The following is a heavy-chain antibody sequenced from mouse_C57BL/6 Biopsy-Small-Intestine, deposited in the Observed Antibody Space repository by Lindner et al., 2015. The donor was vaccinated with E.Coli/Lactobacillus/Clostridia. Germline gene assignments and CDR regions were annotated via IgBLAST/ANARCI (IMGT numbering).Heavy chain of an antibody. D-gene: IGHD2-4*01. J-gene: IGHJ4*01. CDR2: IIPNIGAL. CDR1: GDTFSSYG. Sequence: SVKVSCKASGDTFSSYGVIWVRQAPGQGLESMGRIIPNIGALHYAQKFQGRVTITADESTTTAYMELRSLRSDDTAIYYCARALEYEYTSSSGGYWGQGTLVTVSS. CDR3: ARALEYEYTSSSGGY. V-gene: IGHV1-81*01.